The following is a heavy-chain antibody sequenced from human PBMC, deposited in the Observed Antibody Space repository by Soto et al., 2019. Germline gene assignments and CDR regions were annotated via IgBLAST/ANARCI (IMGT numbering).Heavy chain of an antibody. CDR3: AKEGGQLLESYGMDV. CDR1: GFTFDDYT. D-gene: IGHD2-2*01. J-gene: IGHJ6*02. V-gene: IGHV3-43*01. Sequence: PGGSLRLSCAASGFTFDDYTMHWVRQAPGKGLEWVSLISWDGGSTYYADSVKGRFTISRDNSKNSLYLQMNSLRTEDTALYYCAKEGGQLLESYGMDVWGQGTTVTVSS. CDR2: ISWDGGST.